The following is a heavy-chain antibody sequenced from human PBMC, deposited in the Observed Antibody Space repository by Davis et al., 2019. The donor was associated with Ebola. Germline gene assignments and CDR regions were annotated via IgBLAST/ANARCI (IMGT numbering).Heavy chain of an antibody. CDR2: IYYSGST. Sequence: SETLSLTCTVSGGSISSYYWGWIRQPPGKGLEWIGSIYYSGSTYYNPSLKSRVTISVDTSKNQFSLKLSSVTAADTAVYYCARLGAMYYYGSGSEYNWFDPWGQGTLVTVSS. CDR3: ARLGAMYYYGSGSEYNWFDP. J-gene: IGHJ5*02. V-gene: IGHV4-39*01. D-gene: IGHD3-10*01. CDR1: GGSISSYY.